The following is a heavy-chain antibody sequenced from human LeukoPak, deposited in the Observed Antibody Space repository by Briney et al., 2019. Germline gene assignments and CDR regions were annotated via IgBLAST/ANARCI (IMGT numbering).Heavy chain of an antibody. CDR2: ISGSSTSV. V-gene: IGHV3-21*01. Sequence: GGSLRLSCAASGFTFDSHTVIWVRQAPGKGLQWVASISGSSTSVFYADPLKGRFTISRDNSKNTLYLQMNSLRAEDTAVYYCAKDQKRGYSYGYLFYYYYMDVWGKGTTVTISS. CDR3: AKDQKRGYSYGYLFYYYYMDV. J-gene: IGHJ6*03. D-gene: IGHD5-18*01. CDR1: GFTFDSHT.